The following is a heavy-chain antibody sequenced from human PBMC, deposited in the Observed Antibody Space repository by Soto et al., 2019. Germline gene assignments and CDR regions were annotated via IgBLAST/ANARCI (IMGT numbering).Heavy chain of an antibody. Sequence: EVQLVETGGGLIQPGGSLRLSCAGSGLSVSSNHMSWVRQAPGKGLEWVSLIHSGGNTYYADSVKGRFTISRDNSKNTLYLQTPSLRAEDTAVYYCASDGSRAFDMWGQGTMVTVSS. CDR2: IHSGGNT. CDR3: ASDGSRAFDM. V-gene: IGHV3-53*02. D-gene: IGHD2-2*01. CDR1: GLSVSSNH. J-gene: IGHJ3*02.